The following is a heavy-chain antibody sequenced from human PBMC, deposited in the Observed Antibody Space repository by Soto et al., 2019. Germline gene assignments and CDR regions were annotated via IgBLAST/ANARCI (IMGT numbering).Heavy chain of an antibody. V-gene: IGHV3-15*01. J-gene: IGHJ2*01. D-gene: IGHD3-22*01. CDR3: TTPWYYDSSGYRLYWYFDL. Sequence: PGGSLRLSCAASGFTFSNAWMSWVRQAPGKGLEWVGRIKGKTDGGTTDYAAPVKGRFTISRDDSRDTLYLQMDSLKTEDTAVYYCTTPWYYDSSGYRLYWYFDLWGRGTLVTVSS. CDR2: IKGKTDGGTT. CDR1: GFTFSNAW.